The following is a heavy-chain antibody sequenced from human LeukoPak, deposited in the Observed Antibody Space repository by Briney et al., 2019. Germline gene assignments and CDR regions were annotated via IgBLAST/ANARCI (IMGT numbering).Heavy chain of an antibody. V-gene: IGHV3-11*01. Sequence: GGSLRLSCAASGFTFSDYYMSWIRQAPGKGLEWVSYITYNSGTIFYADSVKGRFTISRDNAKDSLYLQMSSLRDEDTAVYYCARDSGYSYADDYWGQGTLVTVSS. CDR1: GFTFSDYY. CDR3: ARDSGYSYADDY. CDR2: ITYNSGTI. J-gene: IGHJ4*02. D-gene: IGHD5-18*01.